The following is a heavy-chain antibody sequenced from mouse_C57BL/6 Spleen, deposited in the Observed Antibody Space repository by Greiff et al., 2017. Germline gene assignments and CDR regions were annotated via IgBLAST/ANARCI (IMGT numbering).Heavy chain of an antibody. CDR2: IRNKANGYTT. V-gene: IGHV7-3*01. CDR1: GFTFTDYY. CDR3: ARYKGLLRYFDY. Sequence: DVQLQESGGGLVQPGGSLSLSCAASGFTFTDYYMSWVRQPPGKALEWLGFIRNKANGYTTEYSASVKGRFTISRDNSPSILYLQMNALRAEDSATYYCARYKGLLRYFDYWGQGTTLTVSS. D-gene: IGHD2-3*01. J-gene: IGHJ2*01.